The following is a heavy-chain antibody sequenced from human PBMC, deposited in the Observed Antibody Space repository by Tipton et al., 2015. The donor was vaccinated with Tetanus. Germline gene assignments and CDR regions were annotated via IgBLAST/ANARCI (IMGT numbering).Heavy chain of an antibody. D-gene: IGHD1-14*01. V-gene: IGHV1-69*01. Sequence: QLVQSGAEMKKPGSSVKVSCKASGGTFTNYAFSWVRQSPGQGLEWVGGITPIFGTTNSAPKFQGRVTITADESTNTADMELSSLRSEDTAVYYCARAPNRRSRAYDYRGQGTQITVSS. J-gene: IGHJ4*02. CDR2: ITPIFGTT. CDR1: GGTFTNYA. CDR3: ARAPNRRSRAYDY.